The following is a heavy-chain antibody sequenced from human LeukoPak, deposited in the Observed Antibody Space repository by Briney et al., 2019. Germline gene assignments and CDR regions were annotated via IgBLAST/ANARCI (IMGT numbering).Heavy chain of an antibody. Sequence: SETLSLTCTVSGGSISSSSYYWGWIRQPPGKGLEWIGSIYYRGSTYYNPSLKSRVTISVDTSKNQLSLKLSSVTAADTAVYYCARHPRTYCSGGSCYIYYYYMDVWGKGTTVTVSS. J-gene: IGHJ6*03. CDR1: GGSISSSSYY. D-gene: IGHD2-15*01. V-gene: IGHV4-39*01. CDR3: ARHPRTYCSGGSCYIYYYYMDV. CDR2: IYYRGST.